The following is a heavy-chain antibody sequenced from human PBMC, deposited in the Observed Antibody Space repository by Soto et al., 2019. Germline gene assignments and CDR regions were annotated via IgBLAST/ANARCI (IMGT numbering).Heavy chain of an antibody. CDR3: ARPVYDILTGYLGAFDI. Sequence: QLQLQESGPGLVKPSETLSLTCTVSGGSISSSSYYWGWIRQPPGKGLEWIGSIYYSGSTYYTPSLKSRVTISVDTSKNQFSLKLSSVTAADTAVYYCARPVYDILTGYLGAFDIWGQGTMVTVSS. D-gene: IGHD3-9*01. CDR2: IYYSGST. J-gene: IGHJ3*02. CDR1: GGSISSSSYY. V-gene: IGHV4-39*01.